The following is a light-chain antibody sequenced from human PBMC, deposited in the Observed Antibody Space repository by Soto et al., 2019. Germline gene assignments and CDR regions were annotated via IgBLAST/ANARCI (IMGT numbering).Light chain of an antibody. J-gene: IGLJ3*02. CDR1: SSDVGSYNL. CDR3: CSYAVSSTWV. Sequence: QSALTQPASVSGSPGQSITISCTGTSSDVGSYNLVAWYQQHPGKAPKLMIYEGSKRPSGVSNRFSGSKSGNTASLTISGPQADDDADYYCCSYAVSSTWVFGGGTKLTVL. V-gene: IGLV2-23*01. CDR2: EGS.